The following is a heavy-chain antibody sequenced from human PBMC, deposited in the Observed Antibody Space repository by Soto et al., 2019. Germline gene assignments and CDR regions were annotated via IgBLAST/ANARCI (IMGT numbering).Heavy chain of an antibody. CDR3: ARTDDILTGYTPYYYYYGMDV. J-gene: IGHJ6*02. CDR1: GGTFSSYA. D-gene: IGHD3-9*01. Sequence: QVQLVQSGAEVKKPGSSVKVSCKASGGTFSSYAISWVRQAPGQGLEWMGGIIPIFGTANYAQKFQGRVTITADESTSTAYMELSSLRSEDTAVYYCARTDDILTGYTPYYYYYGMDVWDQGTTVTVSS. CDR2: IIPIFGTA. V-gene: IGHV1-69*01.